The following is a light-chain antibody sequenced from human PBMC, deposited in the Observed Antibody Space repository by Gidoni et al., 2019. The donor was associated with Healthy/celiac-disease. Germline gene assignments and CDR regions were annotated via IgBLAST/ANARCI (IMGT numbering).Light chain of an antibody. CDR1: QSLLHSNGYNY. CDR2: LGS. J-gene: IGKJ4*01. V-gene: IGKV2-28*01. CDR3: MQALHPALT. Sequence: DIVMTQSQLSLPVTPGEPASISCRSSQSLLHSNGYNYLDWYLQKPGQSPQLLIYLGSNRASGVPDRFSGSGSGTDFTLKISRVEAEDVGVYYCMQALHPALTFGGGTKVEIK.